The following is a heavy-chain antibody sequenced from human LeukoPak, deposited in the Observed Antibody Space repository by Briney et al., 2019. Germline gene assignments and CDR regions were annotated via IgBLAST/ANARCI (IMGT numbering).Heavy chain of an antibody. CDR3: ARHRRDHDFWSGSNPTDYYYYMDV. CDR2: IYYSGHT. CDR1: GGSISSSNYY. D-gene: IGHD3-3*01. Sequence: PSETLYLTCTVSGGSISSSNYYWGWIRQPPGNGLEWIGTIYYSGHTYYNPSFKSRVTIFVDTSQNQFSLKLSSVTAADTAVYYCARHRRDHDFWSGSNPTDYYYYMDVWGKGTSVTVSS. V-gene: IGHV4-39*01. J-gene: IGHJ6*03.